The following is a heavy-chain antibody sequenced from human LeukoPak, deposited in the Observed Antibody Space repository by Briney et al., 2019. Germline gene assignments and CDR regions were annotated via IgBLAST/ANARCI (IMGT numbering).Heavy chain of an antibody. CDR2: INPNSGGT. J-gene: IGHJ4*02. D-gene: IGHD6-19*01. V-gene: IGHV1-2*02. Sequence: ASVKVSCKASGYTFTGYYMHWVRQAPGQGLEWMGWINPNSGGTNYAQKFQGRVTMTRDTSISTAYMELSRLRSEDTAVYYCARGLIAVAGTIVDYWGQGTLVTVSS. CDR1: GYTFTGYY. CDR3: ARGLIAVAGTIVDY.